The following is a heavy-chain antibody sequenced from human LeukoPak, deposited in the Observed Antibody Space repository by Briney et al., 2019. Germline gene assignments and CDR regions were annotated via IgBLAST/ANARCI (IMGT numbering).Heavy chain of an antibody. Sequence: GGSLKLSCAASGFTFSSYAMSWVRQAPGKGLEWVSATSGSGGSTYYADSVKGRFTISRDNSKNTLYLQMNSLRAEDTAVYYCAKPSLTGYYTAHFQYWGQGTLVTVSS. V-gene: IGHV3-23*01. CDR2: TSGSGGST. D-gene: IGHD3-9*01. CDR3: AKPSLTGYYTAHFQY. J-gene: IGHJ1*01. CDR1: GFTFSSYA.